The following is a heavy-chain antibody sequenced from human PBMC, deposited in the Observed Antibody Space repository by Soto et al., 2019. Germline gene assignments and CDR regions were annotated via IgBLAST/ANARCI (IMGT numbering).Heavy chain of an antibody. D-gene: IGHD6-19*01. Sequence: QVQLVESGGGVVQPGRSLRLSCAASGFTFSSYGMHWVRQAPGKGLEWVAVISYDGSNKYYADSVKGRFTISRDNSKNTLYLQMNSLRGEDTAVYYCAKDAYSSGWLYGAFDIWGQGTMVTGSS. CDR2: ISYDGSNK. CDR3: AKDAYSSGWLYGAFDI. CDR1: GFTFSSYG. J-gene: IGHJ3*02. V-gene: IGHV3-30*18.